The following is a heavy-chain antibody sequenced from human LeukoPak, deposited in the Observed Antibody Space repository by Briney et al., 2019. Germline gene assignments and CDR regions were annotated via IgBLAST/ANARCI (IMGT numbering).Heavy chain of an antibody. J-gene: IGHJ4*02. CDR3: GRGYCSTPTCYHFDY. CDR1: GDIVSSKSAA. Sequence: SQTLSLTCAISGDIVSSKSAAWNWIRQSPSRGLEWLGRTFYRSKLYNEYAVSVKSRITINPDTSKNQFSLQLNSVTPEDTAVYYCGRGYCSTPTCYHFDYWGQGTLVTVSS. D-gene: IGHD2-2*01. CDR2: TFYRSKLYN. V-gene: IGHV6-1*01.